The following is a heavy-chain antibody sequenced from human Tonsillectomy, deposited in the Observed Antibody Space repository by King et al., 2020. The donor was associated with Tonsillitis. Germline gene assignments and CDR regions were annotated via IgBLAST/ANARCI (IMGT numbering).Heavy chain of an antibody. D-gene: IGHD3-22*01. CDR3: ARDRRDYFDSSGYPPYFDS. Sequence: VQSGAEVKKPGASVKVSCKASGYTSTSYGISWVRQAPGQGLEWMGWISAFNGNIKHAQKFQGRVTMTIDTSTSTAYMELRSLRSDDTAVYYCARDRRDYFDSSGYPPYFDSWGQGTLVTVSA. V-gene: IGHV1-18*04. CDR1: GYTSTSYG. J-gene: IGHJ4*02. CDR2: ISAFNGNI.